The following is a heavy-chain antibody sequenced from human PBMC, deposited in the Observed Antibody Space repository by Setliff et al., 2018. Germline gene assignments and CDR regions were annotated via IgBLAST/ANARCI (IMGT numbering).Heavy chain of an antibody. CDR3: ARESATIGEFPLYYFDK. Sequence: LSLTCSVSGGSISSGGFYWSWIRQSAGRGLEWIGHFHTGGATDYNLSLKSRVTISLDSSKNQFSLRLSSVTAADAAVYFCARESATIGEFPLYYFDKWGQGLPGHRLL. J-gene: IGHJ4*02. V-gene: IGHV4-61*09. CDR1: GGSISSGGFY. D-gene: IGHD3-10*01. CDR2: FHTGGAT.